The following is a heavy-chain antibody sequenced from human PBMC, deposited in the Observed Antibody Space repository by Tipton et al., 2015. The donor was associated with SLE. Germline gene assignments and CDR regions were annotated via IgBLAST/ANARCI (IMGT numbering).Heavy chain of an antibody. CDR2: VCWNSGRI. V-gene: IGHV3-9*01. CDR1: GFTFDDST. CDR3: AKDSSSSSFDY. J-gene: IGHJ4*02. D-gene: IGHD6-6*01. Sequence: SLRLSCAATGFTFDDSTMHWVRQAPGNGRGGVSGVCWNSGRIGYADPVKGRFTISRDHAKNSLYLQMNSLRAEDTALYYCAKDSSSSSFDYWGQGTVVTVSS.